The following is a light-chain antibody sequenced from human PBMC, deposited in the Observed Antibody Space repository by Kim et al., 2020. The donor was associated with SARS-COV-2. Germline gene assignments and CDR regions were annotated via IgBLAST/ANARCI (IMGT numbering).Light chain of an antibody. J-gene: IGLJ3*02. CDR1: SSDIGGYNY. CDR3: LSFAGGNTLRV. Sequence: QSALTQPPSASGSPGQSVTISCTGTSSDIGGYNYVSWYQQHPGRAPKLMIYEVNKRPSGVPDRFSGSKSGNTASLTVSGLQAEDEADYYCLSFAGGNTLRVFGEGTQLTVL. CDR2: EVN. V-gene: IGLV2-8*01.